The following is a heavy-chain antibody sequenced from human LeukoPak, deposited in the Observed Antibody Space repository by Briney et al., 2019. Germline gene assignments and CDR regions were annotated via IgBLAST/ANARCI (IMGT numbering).Heavy chain of an antibody. CDR2: IYPGDSDT. J-gene: IGHJ1*01. CDR3: ASRIAAAGTTWKYFQH. CDR1: GYSFTSYW. D-gene: IGHD6-13*01. Sequence: GESLKISCKGSGYSFTSYWIGWVRQMPGKGLEWMGIIYPGDSDTRYSPSFQGQVTISADKSISTAYLQWSSLKASDTGMYYWASRIAAAGTTWKYFQHWGRGTLVTVSS. V-gene: IGHV5-51*01.